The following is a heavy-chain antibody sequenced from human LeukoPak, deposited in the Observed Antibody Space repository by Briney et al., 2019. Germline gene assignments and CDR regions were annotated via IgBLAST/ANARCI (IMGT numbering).Heavy chain of an antibody. D-gene: IGHD3-3*01. Sequence: GGSLRLSCAASGFTFSSYWMSWVRQAPGKGLEWVANIKQDGSEKYYVDSVKGRFTISRDNAKNSLYLQMNSLRAEDTAVYYCASTYNYDFWSGYWLVGAFDIWGQGTMVTVSS. CDR3: ASTYNYDFWSGYWLVGAFDI. J-gene: IGHJ3*02. V-gene: IGHV3-7*01. CDR2: IKQDGSEK. CDR1: GFTFSSYW.